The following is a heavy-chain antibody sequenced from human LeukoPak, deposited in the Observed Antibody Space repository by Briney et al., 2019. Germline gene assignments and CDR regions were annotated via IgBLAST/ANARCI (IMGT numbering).Heavy chain of an antibody. J-gene: IGHJ4*02. CDR1: GGTFSSYA. D-gene: IGHD3-3*01. CDR3: ASSKPGDFWSGSPFYY. V-gene: IGHV1-69*05. CDR2: IIPIFGTA. Sequence: GASVKVSCKASGGTFSSYAFSWVRQAPGQGLEWMGGIIPIFGTANYAQKFQGRVTITTDESTSTAYMELSSLRSEDTAVYYCASSKPGDFWSGSPFYYWGQGTLVTVSS.